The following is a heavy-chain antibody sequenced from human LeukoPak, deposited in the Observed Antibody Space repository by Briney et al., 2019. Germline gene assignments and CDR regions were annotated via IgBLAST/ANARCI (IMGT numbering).Heavy chain of an antibody. J-gene: IGHJ4*02. CDR2: IYYSGST. CDR1: GGSISSYY. D-gene: IGHD3-22*01. Sequence: SETLSLTCTVSGGSISSYYWSWIRQPPGKGLEWIGYIYYSGSTNYNPSLKSRVPISVDTSKNQFSLKLSSATAADTAVYYCASYSYYYDSSGYFDYWGQGTLVTVSS. V-gene: IGHV4-59*01. CDR3: ASYSYYYDSSGYFDY.